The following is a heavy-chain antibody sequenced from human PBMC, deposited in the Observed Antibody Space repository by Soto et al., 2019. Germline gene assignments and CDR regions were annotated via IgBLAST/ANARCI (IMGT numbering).Heavy chain of an antibody. D-gene: IGHD6-6*01. V-gene: IGHV1-2*02. CDR1: GYTFTGYY. Sequence: ASVKVSCKASGYTFTGYYMHWVRQAPGQGLEWMVWINPNSGGTNYAQKFQGRVTMTRDTSISTAYMELSRLRSDDTAVYYCARDSERRSIAARRHYYYYYGMDVWGQGTTVTVSS. J-gene: IGHJ6*02. CDR3: ARDSERRSIAARRHYYYYYGMDV. CDR2: INPNSGGT.